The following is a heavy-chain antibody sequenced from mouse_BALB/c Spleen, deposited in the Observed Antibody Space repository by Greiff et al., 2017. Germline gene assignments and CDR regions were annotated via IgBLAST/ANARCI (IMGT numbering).Heavy chain of an antibody. J-gene: IGHJ2*01. Sequence: LQQPGSELVRPGASVKLSCKASGYTFTSYWMHWVKQRPGQGLEWIGNIYPGSGSTNYDEKFKSKATLTVDTSSSTAYMQLSSLTSEDSAVYYCTRALDYWGQGTTLTVSS. CDR1: GYTFTSYW. CDR3: TRALDY. CDR2: IYPGSGST. V-gene: IGHV1S22*01.